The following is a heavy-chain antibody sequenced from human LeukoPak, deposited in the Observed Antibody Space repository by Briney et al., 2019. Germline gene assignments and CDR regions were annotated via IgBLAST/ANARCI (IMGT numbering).Heavy chain of an antibody. CDR1: GFTFSSYS. V-gene: IGHV3-21*01. CDR3: ARRRTTDTAMAYFDY. D-gene: IGHD5-18*01. Sequence: GRSLRLSCAASGFTFSSYSMNWVRQAPGKGLEWVSSISSSSSYIYYADSVKGRFTISRDNAKNSLYLQMNSLRAEDTAVYYCARRRTTDTAMAYFDYWGQGTLVTVSS. CDR2: ISSSSSYI. J-gene: IGHJ4*02.